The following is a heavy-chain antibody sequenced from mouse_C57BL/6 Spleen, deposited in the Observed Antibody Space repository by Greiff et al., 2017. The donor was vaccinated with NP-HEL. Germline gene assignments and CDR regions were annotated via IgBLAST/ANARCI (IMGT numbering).Heavy chain of an antibody. CDR1: GFSLTSYG. D-gene: IGHD3-2*02. Sequence: VKLMETGPGLVAPSQSLSITCTVSGFSLTSYGVSWVRQPPGKGLEWLGVIWGDGSTNYHSALISRLSISKDNSKSQVFLKLNSLQTDDTATYYCAKLRDSSGPGAMDYWGQGTSVTVSS. J-gene: IGHJ4*01. V-gene: IGHV2-3*01. CDR3: AKLRDSSGPGAMDY. CDR2: IWGDGST.